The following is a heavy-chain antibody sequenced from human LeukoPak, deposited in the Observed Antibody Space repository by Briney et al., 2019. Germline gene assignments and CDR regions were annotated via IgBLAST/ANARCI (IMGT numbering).Heavy chain of an antibody. CDR3: ARRPTVTTFFDY. CDR2: IYNSGSN. V-gene: IGHV4-59*01. J-gene: IGHJ4*02. Sequence: SETLSLTCTVSGCSISSYYWSWLRQPPGKGLEWIGYIYNSGSNNYNPSLKSRVTISVDTSKNQFSLKLSSVTAADTAVYYCARRPTVTTFFDYWGQGTLVTVSS. D-gene: IGHD4-17*01. CDR1: GCSISSYY.